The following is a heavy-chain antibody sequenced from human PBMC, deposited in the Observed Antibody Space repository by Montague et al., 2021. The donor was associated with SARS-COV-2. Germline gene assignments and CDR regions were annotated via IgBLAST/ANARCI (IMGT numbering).Heavy chain of an antibody. V-gene: IGHV3-53*04. J-gene: IGHJ6*02. CDR1: GFTVSSNS. CDR2: LYSGGST. Sequence: LRLSCAASGFTVSSNSMSWVRQAPGKGLEWVSVLYSGGSTYYADSVKGRFTISRHNSKNTLYLQMNSLRAEDTAVYYCARDLTYGSGRSYYYYGMDVWGQGTTVTVSS. D-gene: IGHD3-10*01. CDR3: ARDLTYGSGRSYYYYGMDV.